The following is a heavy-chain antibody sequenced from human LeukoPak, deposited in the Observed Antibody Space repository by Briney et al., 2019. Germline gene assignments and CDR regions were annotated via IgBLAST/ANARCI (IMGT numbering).Heavy chain of an antibody. D-gene: IGHD1-26*01. CDR1: GFTFSSYW. J-gene: IGHJ4*02. CDR2: ISGSGGST. CDR3: AKDRTSGSYY. Sequence: GGSLRLSCAASGFTFSSYWMHWVRPAPGKGLEWVSAISGSGGSTYYADSVKGRFTISRDNSENTLYLQMNSLRAEDTAVYYCAKDRTSGSYYWGQGTLVTVSS. V-gene: IGHV3-23*01.